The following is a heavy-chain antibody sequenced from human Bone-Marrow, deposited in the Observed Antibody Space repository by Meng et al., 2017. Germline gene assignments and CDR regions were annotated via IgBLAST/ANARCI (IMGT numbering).Heavy chain of an antibody. CDR3: ARVRWELPDY. CDR2: INPNRGGT. Sequence: QGELWCCGGWGKKAWAPSEASWQASGLPFTGYYMHWGGPAPGQGLEWMGRINPNRGGTNYAQKFQGRVTMTRDTSISTAYMELSRLRSDDTAVYYCARVRWELPDYWGQGTLVTVSS. CDR1: GLPFTGYY. V-gene: IGHV1-2*06. D-gene: IGHD1-26*01. J-gene: IGHJ4*02.